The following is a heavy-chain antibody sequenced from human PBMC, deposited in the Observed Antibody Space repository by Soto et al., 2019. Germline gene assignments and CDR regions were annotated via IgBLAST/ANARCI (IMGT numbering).Heavy chain of an antibody. Sequence: QVQLVQSGAEVKKPGSSVKVSCKASGGTFSSYAISWVRQAPGQGLEWMGGIIPIFGTANYAQKFQGRVKITADESQSTAYMELSSLRSEDTAVYYCASASSGSVDYYGMDVWGQGTTVTVSS. CDR3: ASASSGSVDYYGMDV. D-gene: IGHD3-22*01. CDR2: IIPIFGTA. V-gene: IGHV1-69*12. CDR1: GGTFSSYA. J-gene: IGHJ6*02.